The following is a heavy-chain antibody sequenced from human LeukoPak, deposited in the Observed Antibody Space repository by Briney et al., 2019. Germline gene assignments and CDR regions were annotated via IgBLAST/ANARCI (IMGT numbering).Heavy chain of an antibody. J-gene: IGHJ6*02. CDR2: ISSDGNKK. CDR3: ARGTDTKPFWSGYWVDV. D-gene: IGHD3-3*01. V-gene: IGHV3-30*14. CDR1: GFTFSDYA. Sequence: PGGSLRLSCAAPGFTFSDYAMHWVRQAPGKGLEWVAVISSDGNKKYNADSVKGRFTISRDNSNNILYLQMTSLRLNDTAVYYCARGTDTKPFWSGYWVDVWGQGTTVTVSS.